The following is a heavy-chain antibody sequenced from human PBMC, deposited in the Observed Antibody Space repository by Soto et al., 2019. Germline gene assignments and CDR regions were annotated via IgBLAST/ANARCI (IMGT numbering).Heavy chain of an antibody. V-gene: IGHV1-18*01. CDR2: ISAYNDNT. D-gene: IGHD3-10*01. J-gene: IGHJ6*02. CDR1: GYTFTNYG. CDR3: AREGYYYGSGSYSPPRYYGMDV. Sequence: QIQLVQSGAEVKKAGASVKVSCKASGYTFTNYGISWVRQALGQGLEWMGWISAYNDNTNYAQKFQGRVTLTTDTSPRAAYMERRSLASDGTAGYYWAREGYYYGSGSYSPPRYYGMDVWGQGTTVTVFS.